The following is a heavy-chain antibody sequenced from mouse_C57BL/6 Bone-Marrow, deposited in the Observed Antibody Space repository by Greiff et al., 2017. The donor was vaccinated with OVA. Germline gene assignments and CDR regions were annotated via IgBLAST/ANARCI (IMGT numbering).Heavy chain of an antibody. V-gene: IGHV1-59*01. Sequence: QVQLQQPGAELVRPGTSVQLSCKASGYTFTSYWMHWVKQRPGQGLEWIGVIDPSDSYTNYNQKFKGKATLTVDTSSSTAYMQLSSLTSEDSAVYYCARPAYYSNYVDYWGQGTTLTVSS. CDR1: GYTFTSYW. CDR2: IDPSDSYT. D-gene: IGHD2-5*01. J-gene: IGHJ2*01. CDR3: ARPAYYSNYVDY.